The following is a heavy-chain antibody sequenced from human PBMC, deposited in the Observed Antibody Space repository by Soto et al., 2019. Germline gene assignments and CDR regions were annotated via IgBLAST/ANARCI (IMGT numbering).Heavy chain of an antibody. Sequence: QVQLVQSGAEVKKPGSSVKVSCKACGGTFSSYAISWVRQAPGQGLEWMGGIIPIFGTANYAQKFQGRVTITADESTSTAYMELSSLRSEDTAVYYCATIHYDSSGYEYYYGMDVWGQGTTVTVSS. V-gene: IGHV1-69*01. CDR2: IIPIFGTA. D-gene: IGHD3-22*01. CDR3: ATIHYDSSGYEYYYGMDV. CDR1: GGTFSSYA. J-gene: IGHJ6*02.